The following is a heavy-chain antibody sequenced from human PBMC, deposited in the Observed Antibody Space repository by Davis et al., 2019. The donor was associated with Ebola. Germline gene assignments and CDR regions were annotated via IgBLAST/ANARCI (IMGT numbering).Heavy chain of an antibody. CDR1: GGSISSSDYY. D-gene: IGHD3-22*01. J-gene: IGHJ4*02. V-gene: IGHV4-39*01. CDR3: ARLDDSSGIDY. Sequence: SETLSLTCTVSGGSISSSDYYWGWIRQTPGKGLEWIGSISYSGSTYYNPSLKSRVTISVDTSKNQFSLKLSSVTAADTAVYYCARLDDSSGIDYWGQGTLVTVSS. CDR2: ISYSGST.